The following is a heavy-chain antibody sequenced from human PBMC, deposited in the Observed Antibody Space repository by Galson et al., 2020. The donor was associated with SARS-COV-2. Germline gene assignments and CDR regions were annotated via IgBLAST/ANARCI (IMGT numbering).Heavy chain of an antibody. V-gene: IGHV4-39*01. CDR3: ARRKYYNYYMDV. CDR1: AGSISTSSDY. CDR2: ISYSGGT. Sequence: SETLSLTCTVSAGSISTSSDYWGWIRQPPGKGLEWIATISYSGGTYYNPSLKSRVMISVDKSKNQFSLKMSSVTAADTAVYYCARRKYYNYYMDVWGKGTTVTISS. J-gene: IGHJ6*03.